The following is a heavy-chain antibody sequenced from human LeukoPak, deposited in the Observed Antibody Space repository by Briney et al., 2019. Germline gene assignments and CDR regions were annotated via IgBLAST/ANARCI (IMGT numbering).Heavy chain of an antibody. V-gene: IGHV3-23*01. CDR3: AKDPGPVVPDEDWFDP. D-gene: IGHD2-2*01. CDR2: ISGSGGST. J-gene: IGHJ5*02. Sequence: PGGSLRLSCRASGFDFSYYTMIWVRQAPGKGLEWVSAISGSGGSTYYADSVKGRFTISRDNSKNTLYLQMNSLRAEDTAVYYCAKDPGPVVPDEDWFDPWGQGTLVTVTS. CDR1: GFDFSYYT.